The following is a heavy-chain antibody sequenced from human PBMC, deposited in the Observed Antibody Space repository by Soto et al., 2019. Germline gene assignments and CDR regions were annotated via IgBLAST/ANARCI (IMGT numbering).Heavy chain of an antibody. V-gene: IGHV3-9*01. J-gene: IGHJ3*02. CDR3: ASYDFWSGYAFDI. CDR1: GFTFDDYA. CDR2: ISWNSGSI. Sequence: LRLSCSASGFTFDDYAMHWVRQAPGKGLEWVSGISWNSGSIGYADSVKGRFTISRDNAKNSLYLQMNSLRAEDTALYYCASYDFWSGYAFDIWGQGTMVTVSS. D-gene: IGHD3-3*01.